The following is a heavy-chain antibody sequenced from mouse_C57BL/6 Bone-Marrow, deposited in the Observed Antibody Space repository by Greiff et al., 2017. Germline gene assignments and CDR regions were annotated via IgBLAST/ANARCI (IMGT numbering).Heavy chain of an antibody. CDR1: GYTFTSYW. CDR2: IDPSDSYT. V-gene: IGHV1-50*01. CDR3: ASLYYGSSHWYFDV. J-gene: IGHJ1*03. D-gene: IGHD1-1*01. Sequence: QVQLQQPGAELVKPGASVKLSCKASGYTFTSYWMQWVKQRPGQGLEWIGEIDPSDSYTNYNQKFKGKATLTVDTSSSKAYMQLSSLTSEDSAVYYCASLYYGSSHWYFDVWGTGTTVTVSS.